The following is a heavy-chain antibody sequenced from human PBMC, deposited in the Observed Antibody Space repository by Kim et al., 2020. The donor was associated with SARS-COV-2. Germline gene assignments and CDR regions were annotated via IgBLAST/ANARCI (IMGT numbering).Heavy chain of an antibody. V-gene: IGHV4-59*08. CDR2: IYSTGST. D-gene: IGHD2-2*01. CDR1: GGSISNYY. J-gene: IGHJ4*02. CDR3: ARHLYQYAALDS. Sequence: SETLSLTCIVSGGSISNYYWSWIRQPPGKGLEWIGYIYSTGSTNYNPSLKSRVTISVDTSKNQFSLKLSSVTAADTAVYYCARHLYQYAALDSWGQGTLVTVSS.